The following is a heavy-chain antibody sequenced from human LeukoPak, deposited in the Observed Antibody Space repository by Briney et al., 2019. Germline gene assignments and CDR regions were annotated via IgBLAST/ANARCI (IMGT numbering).Heavy chain of an antibody. CDR2: ISAYNGNT. Sequence: ASVKVSCKASGYTFTSYGISWVRQAPGQGLEWMGWISAYNGNTNYAQKLQGRVTMTTDTSTSTAYMELRSLRSDDTAVYYCARGAVLRYFDWLFRYYFDYWGQGTLVTVSS. J-gene: IGHJ4*02. V-gene: IGHV1-18*01. CDR3: ARGAVLRYFDWLFRYYFDY. D-gene: IGHD3-9*01. CDR1: GYTFTSYG.